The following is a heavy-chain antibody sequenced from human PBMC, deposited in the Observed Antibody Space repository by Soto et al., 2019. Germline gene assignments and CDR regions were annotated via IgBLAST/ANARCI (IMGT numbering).Heavy chain of an antibody. CDR3: ARDICSGGFCIDS. V-gene: IGHV3-33*01. CDR2: IWYDESRR. CDR1: GFTFSSYV. D-gene: IGHD2-15*01. J-gene: IGHJ4*02. Sequence: GGSLRLSCAASGFTFSSYVMHWVRQAPGKGLEWVAVIWYDESRRYYADSVKGRFTISRDTSQSTLYLQMNSLRAEDTAVYYCARDICSGGFCIDSWGQGTLVTVS.